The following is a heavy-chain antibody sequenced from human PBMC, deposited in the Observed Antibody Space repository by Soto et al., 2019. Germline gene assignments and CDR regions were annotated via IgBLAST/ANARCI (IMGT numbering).Heavy chain of an antibody. D-gene: IGHD3-16*01. V-gene: IGHV3-23*01. CDR2: ISGSGGST. Sequence: EVQLLESGGGLVQPGGSLRLSCAASGFTFSSYAMSWVRQAPGKGLEWVSAISGSGGSTYYADSVKGRFTISRDNSKNARYLKMNSLRAEDTAGYYGEKGGRQVGGGYFDCWGQGTLVTVSS. CDR1: GFTFSSYA. CDR3: EKGGRQVGGGYFDC. J-gene: IGHJ4*02.